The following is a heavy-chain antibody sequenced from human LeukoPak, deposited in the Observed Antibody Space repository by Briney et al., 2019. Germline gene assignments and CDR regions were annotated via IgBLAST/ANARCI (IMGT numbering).Heavy chain of an antibody. V-gene: IGHV5-51*01. CDR2: IYPGDSDT. J-gene: IGHJ3*02. Sequence: GESLKISCKGSGYSFSTYWIGWVRQMPGKGLEWMGIIYPGDSDTRYSPSFQGQVTISADKSISTAYLQWSSLKASGTAMYYCARQNTWAFDIWGQGTMVTVSS. CDR3: ARQNTWAFDI. CDR1: GYSFSTYW. D-gene: IGHD3-16*01.